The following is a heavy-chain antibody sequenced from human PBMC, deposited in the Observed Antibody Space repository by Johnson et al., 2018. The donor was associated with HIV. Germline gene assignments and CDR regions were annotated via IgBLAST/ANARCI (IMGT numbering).Heavy chain of an antibody. V-gene: IGHV3-30-3*01. Sequence: QEQLVESGGGLVQPGGSLRLSCAASGFTFSSYAIHWVRQAPGKGLEWVAVISYDGSNKYYADSVKGRFTISRDNSKNTLYLQMNSLRAEDTAVYYCARTLWFRELLGAFDIWGQGTMVTVSS. CDR2: ISYDGSNK. D-gene: IGHD3-10*01. CDR3: ARTLWFRELLGAFDI. J-gene: IGHJ3*02. CDR1: GFTFSSYA.